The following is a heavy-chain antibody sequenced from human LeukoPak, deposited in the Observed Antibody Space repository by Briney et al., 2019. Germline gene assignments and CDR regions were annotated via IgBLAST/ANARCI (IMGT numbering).Heavy chain of an antibody. D-gene: IGHD2-2*03. Sequence: PGGSLRLSCAASGFTFSSYSMNWVRQAPGKGLEWVSSISSSSSYIYYADSVKGRFTISRDNAKNSLYLQMNSLRAEDTAVYYCARATYPSLMDIVVVPAAMGGSDYWGQGTLVTVSS. CDR1: GFTFSSYS. CDR2: ISSSSSYI. CDR3: ARATYPSLMDIVVVPAAMGGSDY. V-gene: IGHV3-21*01. J-gene: IGHJ4*02.